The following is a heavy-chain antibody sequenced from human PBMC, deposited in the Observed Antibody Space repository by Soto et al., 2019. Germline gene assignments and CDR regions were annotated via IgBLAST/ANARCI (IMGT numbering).Heavy chain of an antibody. CDR1: GGSISSYY. V-gene: IGHV4-59*01. D-gene: IGHD3-9*01. CDR2: IYYSAST. Sequence: PSETLSLTCTVSGGSISSYYWSWIRQPPGKGLEWIGYIYYSASTNYNPSLKSRVTISVDTSKNQFSLKLSSVTAADTAVYYCARDGSYDILTGYYTGTWFDPWGQGTLVTVSS. CDR3: ARDGSYDILTGYYTGTWFDP. J-gene: IGHJ5*02.